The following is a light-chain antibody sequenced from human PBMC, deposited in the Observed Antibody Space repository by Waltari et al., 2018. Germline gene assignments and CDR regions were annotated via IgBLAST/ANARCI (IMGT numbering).Light chain of an antibody. CDR3: QTWGTGIQV. J-gene: IGLJ3*02. CDR2: VNSDGSH. CDR1: GEYSAYA. Sequence: LVLTQSPSASASLGASVKLTCSLPGEYSAYAIAWHQKQPLKGPRFLMTVNSDGSHRKGDGISERFSGSSSDLDRYLTISRLQSDDEADYFCQTWGTGIQVFGSGTKLTVL. V-gene: IGLV4-69*01.